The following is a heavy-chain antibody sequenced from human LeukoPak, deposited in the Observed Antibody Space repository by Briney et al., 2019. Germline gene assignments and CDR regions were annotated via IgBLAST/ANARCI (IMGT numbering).Heavy chain of an antibody. J-gene: IGHJ4*02. CDR2: IWYDGSNK. V-gene: IGHV3-33*01. D-gene: IGHD3-10*01. CDR1: GFTFSSYG. CDR3: ARAEGSGSYSHYFDY. Sequence: PGRSLRLSCAASGFTFSSYGMHWVRHAPGKGLEWGAVIWYDGSNKYYADSVKGRFTISRDNSKNTLYLQMNSLRAEDTAVYYCARAEGSGSYSHYFDYWGQGTMVTVSS.